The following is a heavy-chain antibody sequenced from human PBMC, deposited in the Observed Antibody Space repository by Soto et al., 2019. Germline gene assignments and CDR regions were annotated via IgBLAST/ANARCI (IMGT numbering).Heavy chain of an antibody. V-gene: IGHV3-72*01. J-gene: IGHJ6*02. CDR3: AMLGGSSGGSSGMDV. CDR2: IRRKANSYTT. Sequence: EVQLVESGGGLVQPGGSLRLSCAASGLIFSDYHMDWVRQAPGKGLEWVGRIRRKANSYTTEYAASVKGRFTISRDDSKNSLYLQMSSLKSEDTAVHYCAMLGGSSGGSSGMDVWGQGTTVTVSS. D-gene: IGHD6-6*01. CDR1: GLIFSDYH.